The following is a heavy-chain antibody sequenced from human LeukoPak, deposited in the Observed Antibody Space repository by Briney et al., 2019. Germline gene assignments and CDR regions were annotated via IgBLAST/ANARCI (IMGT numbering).Heavy chain of an antibody. CDR3: ARSGGGWELLYYYGMDV. J-gene: IGHJ6*02. CDR1: GYTFTSYG. CDR2: ISAYNGNT. D-gene: IGHD1-26*01. Sequence: GASVKLSCKDSGYTFTSYGISWARQAPGQGLEWMGWISAYNGNTNYAQKLQGRVTMTTDTSTSTAYMELRSLRSDDTAVYYCARSGGGWELLYYYGMDVWGQGTTVTVSS. V-gene: IGHV1-18*01.